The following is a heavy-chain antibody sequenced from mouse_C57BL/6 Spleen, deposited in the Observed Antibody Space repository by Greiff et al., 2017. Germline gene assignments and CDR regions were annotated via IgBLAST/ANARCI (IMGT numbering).Heavy chain of an antibody. V-gene: IGHV1-82*01. CDR1: GYAFSSSW. CDR3: ARYGNYVPYYAMDY. D-gene: IGHD2-1*01. Sequence: LQESGPELVKPGASVKISCKASGYAFSSSWMNWVKQRPGKGLEWIGRIYPGDGDTNYNGKFKGKATLTADKSSSTAYMQLSSLTSEDSAVYFCARYGNYVPYYAMDYWGQGTSVTVSS. J-gene: IGHJ4*01. CDR2: IYPGDGDT.